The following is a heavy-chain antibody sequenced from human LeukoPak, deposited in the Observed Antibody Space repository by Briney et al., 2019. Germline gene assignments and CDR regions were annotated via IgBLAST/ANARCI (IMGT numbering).Heavy chain of an antibody. CDR3: ARESGSSTTRSLDY. CDR1: GDSISSYY. Sequence: PSGTLSLTCSVSGDSISSYYWSWIRQPAGKGLEWIGRIYTSGSSNYNPSLKTRVTMSVDTSKNQFSLKLTSVTAADTAVYYCARESGSSTTRSLDYWGQGTLVTVSS. V-gene: IGHV4-4*07. J-gene: IGHJ4*02. D-gene: IGHD1-26*01. CDR2: IYTSGSS.